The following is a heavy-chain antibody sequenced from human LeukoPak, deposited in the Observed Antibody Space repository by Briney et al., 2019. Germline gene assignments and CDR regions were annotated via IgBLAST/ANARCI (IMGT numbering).Heavy chain of an antibody. J-gene: IGHJ3*02. Sequence: PSETLSLTCTVSGGSISSSSYYWGWIRQPPGKGLEWIGSIYYSGSTYYNPSLKSRVTISVDTSKNQFSLKLSSVTAADTAVYYCARDVMATIVEDAFDIWGQGTMVTVSS. V-gene: IGHV4-39*07. CDR1: GGSISSSSYY. D-gene: IGHD5-12*01. CDR2: IYYSGST. CDR3: ARDVMATIVEDAFDI.